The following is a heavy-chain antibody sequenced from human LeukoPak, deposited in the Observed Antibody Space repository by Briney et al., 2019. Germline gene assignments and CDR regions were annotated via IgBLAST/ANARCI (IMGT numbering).Heavy chain of an antibody. V-gene: IGHV1-2*06. D-gene: IGHD3-10*01. CDR3: ARVGLSYYGMDV. Sequence: VSCXXXGYXXTXYYMHWVRQAPGXGLEWMGRINPNSGGTNYAQKFQGRVTMTRDTSISTAYMELSRLRSDDTAVYYCARVGLSYYGMDVWGQGTTVTVSS. J-gene: IGHJ6*02. CDR2: INPNSGGT. CDR1: GYXXTXYY.